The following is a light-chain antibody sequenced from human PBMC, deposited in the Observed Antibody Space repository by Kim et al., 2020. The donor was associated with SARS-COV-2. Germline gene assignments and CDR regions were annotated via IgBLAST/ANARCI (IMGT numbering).Light chain of an antibody. CDR1: SGINSGTYQ. CDR3: MIWHSSAWV. CDR2: YKSDSDK. Sequence: LTCTLRSGINSGTYQVNWYPPKPGSPPRYLLRYKSDSDKRQASGVPSRFSGSKDASANAGILLISGLQSEDEADYYCMIWHSSAWVFGGGTQLTVL. V-gene: IGLV5-45*02. J-gene: IGLJ2*01.